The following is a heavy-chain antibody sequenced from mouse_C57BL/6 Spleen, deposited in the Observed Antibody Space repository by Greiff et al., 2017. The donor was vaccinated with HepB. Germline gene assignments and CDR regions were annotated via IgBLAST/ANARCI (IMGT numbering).Heavy chain of an antibody. CDR3: ARRHLGGAMDY. CDR2: IYPGSGST. Sequence: QVHVKQPGAELVKPGASVKMSCKASGYTFTSYWITWVKQRPGQGLEWIGDIYPGSGSTNYNEKFKSKATLTVDTSSSTAYMQRSSLTSEDSAVYYCARRHLGGAMDYWGQGTSVTVSS. V-gene: IGHV1-55*01. D-gene: IGHD3-2*01. J-gene: IGHJ4*01. CDR1: GYTFTSYW.